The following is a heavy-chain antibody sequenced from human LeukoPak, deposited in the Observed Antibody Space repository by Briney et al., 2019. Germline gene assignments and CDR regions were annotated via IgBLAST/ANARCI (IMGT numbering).Heavy chain of an antibody. J-gene: IGHJ4*02. D-gene: IGHD3-22*01. CDR2: IYSDGST. Sequence: GGSLRLSCAASGFIVSGDFMSWVRQAPGKGLEWVSVIYSDGSTYYADSVKGRFTISRDNSKNTLYLQMNSLRAEDTAVYYCAKDYSSGYYSHFDYWGQGTLVTVSS. V-gene: IGHV3-53*01. CDR3: AKDYSSGYYSHFDY. CDR1: GFIVSGDF.